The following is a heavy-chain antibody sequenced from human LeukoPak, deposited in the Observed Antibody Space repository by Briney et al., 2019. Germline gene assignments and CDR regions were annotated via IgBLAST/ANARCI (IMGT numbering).Heavy chain of an antibody. CDR2: ISPYSGNT. Sequence: GPSVKVSCKASGYTFHNYGISWVRQAPGQGLEWMGWISPYSGNTDYTERLQGRVTMTTDTSTTTAFMELRSLRSDDTAVYYCARTSGVSAAGSPYYFDYWGQGTLVTVSS. J-gene: IGHJ4*02. V-gene: IGHV1-18*01. CDR3: ARTSGVSAAGSPYYFDY. CDR1: GYTFHNYG. D-gene: IGHD6-13*01.